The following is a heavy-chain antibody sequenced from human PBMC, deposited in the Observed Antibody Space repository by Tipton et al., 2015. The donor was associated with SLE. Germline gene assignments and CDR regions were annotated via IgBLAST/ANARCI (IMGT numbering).Heavy chain of an antibody. J-gene: IGHJ4*02. V-gene: IGHV4-59*01. CDR3: ARNRGYCGGDCYSSFDY. CDR2: IYYSGST. CDR1: GGSISSYY. Sequence: GLVKPSETLSLTCTVSGGSISSYYWSWIRQPPGKGLEWIGYIYYSGSTNYNPSLKSRVTISVDTSKNQFSLKLSSVTAADTAVYYCARNRGYCGGDCYSSFDYWGQGTLVTVSS. D-gene: IGHD2-21*01.